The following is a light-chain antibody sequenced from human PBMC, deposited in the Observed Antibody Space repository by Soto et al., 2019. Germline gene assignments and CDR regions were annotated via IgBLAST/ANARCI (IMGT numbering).Light chain of an antibody. J-gene: IGKJ4*01. Sequence: DIQMTQSRSSLSASVGDVVPSTCRASQTISSYVNWYQQKPGKAPTILIYAAETLYRGVPSRFSASGSGTEFTLPISSLQPEHFATYYCQQSHTTLTFGGWTKV. CDR1: QTISSY. CDR3: QQSHTTLT. V-gene: IGKV1-39*01. CDR2: AAE.